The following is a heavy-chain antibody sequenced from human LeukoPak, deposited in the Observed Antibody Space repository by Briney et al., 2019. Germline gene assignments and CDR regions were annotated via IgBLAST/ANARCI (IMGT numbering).Heavy chain of an antibody. Sequence: GKSLRLSCAASGFTFSGYPIHWVRQAPGKGLEWVAVISYDGSNKYYADSVKGRFTISRDNSKNTLYLQMNSLRAEDTAVYYCVGYSYGYWGQGTLVTVSS. CDR2: ISYDGSNK. J-gene: IGHJ4*02. CDR1: GFTFSGYP. D-gene: IGHD5-18*01. V-gene: IGHV3-30-3*01. CDR3: VGYSYGY.